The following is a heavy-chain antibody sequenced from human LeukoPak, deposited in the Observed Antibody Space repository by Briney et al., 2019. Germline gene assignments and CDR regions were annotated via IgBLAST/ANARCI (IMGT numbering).Heavy chain of an antibody. J-gene: IGHJ6*02. V-gene: IGHV3-66*01. CDR2: IYSGGTT. D-gene: IGHD3-10*01. CDR1: GFTVSSNY. CDR3: ARGGVRRHYYDYGMDV. Sequence: GSLRLSCAASGFTVSSNYMNWVRQAPGKGLEWVSVIYSGGTTYYADSVKGRFTISRDNSKNTLYLQMNSLRAEDTAVYYCARGGVRRHYYDYGMDVWGQGTTVTVSS.